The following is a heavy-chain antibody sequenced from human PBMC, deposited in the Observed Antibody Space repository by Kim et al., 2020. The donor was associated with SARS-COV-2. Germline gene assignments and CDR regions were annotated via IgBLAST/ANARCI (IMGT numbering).Heavy chain of an antibody. D-gene: IGHD2-15*01. V-gene: IGHV3-23*01. Sequence: GGSLRLSCAASGFTFSTYAMSWARQAPGKGLEWVSTINGGGARTHYADSVKGRFTISRDNSKNTLFLQMNSLRDEDTAVYYCDSSDYCGQGSRVTVSS. CDR1: GFTFSTYA. CDR2: INGGGART. J-gene: IGHJ4*02. CDR3: DSSDY.